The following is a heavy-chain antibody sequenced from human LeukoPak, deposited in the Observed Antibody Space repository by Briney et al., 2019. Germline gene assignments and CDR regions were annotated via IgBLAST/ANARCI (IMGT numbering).Heavy chain of an antibody. J-gene: IGHJ3*02. V-gene: IGHV1-2*02. CDR3: AGYSGSYLVLGTFDI. CDR2: INPNSGGT. CDR1: GYTFTGYY. D-gene: IGHD1-26*01. Sequence: ASVKVSCKASGYTFTGYYMHWVRQAPGQGLEWMGWINPNSGGTNYAQKFQGRVTMTRDTSISTAYMDLSRLRSDDTAVYYCAGYSGSYLVLGTFDIWGQGTMVTVSS.